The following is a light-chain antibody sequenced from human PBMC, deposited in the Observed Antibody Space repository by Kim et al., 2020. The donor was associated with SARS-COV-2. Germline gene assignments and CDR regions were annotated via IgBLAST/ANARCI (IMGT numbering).Light chain of an antibody. CDR3: QQYYSYPLVT. J-gene: IGKJ4*01. Sequence: AIRITQSPSSLSASTGDRVTITCRASQGISSYLAWYQQKPGKAPKLLIYAASTLQSGVPSRFSGSGSGTDFTLTISCLQSEDFATYYCQQYYSYPLVTFGGGTKVDIK. V-gene: IGKV1-8*01. CDR1: QGISSY. CDR2: AAS.